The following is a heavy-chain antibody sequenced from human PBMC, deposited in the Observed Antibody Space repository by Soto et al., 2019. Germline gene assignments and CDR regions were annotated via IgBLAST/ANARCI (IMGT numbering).Heavy chain of an antibody. V-gene: IGHV1-69*13. CDR3: ARSTVTIYYFDY. J-gene: IGHJ4*02. D-gene: IGHD1-7*01. Sequence: SVKVSCKASGCTFSIYAISWVRQAPGQGLEWMGGIIPIFGTANYAQNFQGRVTITADESTSTAYMELSSMRSEDTAVYYCARSTVTIYYFDYWGQGTLVTVYS. CDR2: IIPIFGTA. CDR1: GCTFSIYA.